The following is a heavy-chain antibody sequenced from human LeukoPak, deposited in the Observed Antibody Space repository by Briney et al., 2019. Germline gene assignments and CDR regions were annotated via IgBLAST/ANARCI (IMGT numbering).Heavy chain of an antibody. D-gene: IGHD3-22*01. V-gene: IGHV3-30-3*01. CDR2: ISYDGSNK. J-gene: IGHJ4*02. CDR1: GFTFSSYA. Sequence: GGSLRLSCAASGFTFSSYAMHWVRQAPGKGLEWVVVISYDGSNKYYADSVKGRFTISRDNSKNTLYPQMNSLRAEDTAVYYCAREDYYDSSGYPGYFDYWGQGTLVTVSS. CDR3: AREDYYDSSGYPGYFDY.